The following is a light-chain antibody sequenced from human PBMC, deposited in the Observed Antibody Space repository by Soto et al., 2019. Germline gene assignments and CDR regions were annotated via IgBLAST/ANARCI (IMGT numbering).Light chain of an antibody. Sequence: EIVMTQSPATLYVSPGERGTLSCRASQSISSNLGWYQQKPGQAPRLLIYGASTRASGIPARFSGSVSGTDFTLTISSLQSEDFAVYYCEQYYRWPYTFVQGTKLEI. J-gene: IGKJ2*01. CDR3: EQYYRWPYT. V-gene: IGKV3-15*01. CDR2: GAS. CDR1: QSISSN.